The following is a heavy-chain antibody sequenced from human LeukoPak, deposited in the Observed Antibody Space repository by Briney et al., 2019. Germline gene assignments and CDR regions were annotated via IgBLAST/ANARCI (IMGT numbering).Heavy chain of an antibody. J-gene: IGHJ5*02. D-gene: IGHD1-26*01. CDR3: ARVRVVWSYINYPNWIDP. Sequence: SEALSLTCTVSGYSISSGYYWGWIRQPPGKGLEWIGSIYHSGSTYYNPSLKSRVTISVDTSKNQFSLKLSSVTAADTAVYYCARVRVVWSYINYPNWIDPWGRGTLVTVSS. CDR2: IYHSGST. V-gene: IGHV4-38-2*02. CDR1: GYSISSGYY.